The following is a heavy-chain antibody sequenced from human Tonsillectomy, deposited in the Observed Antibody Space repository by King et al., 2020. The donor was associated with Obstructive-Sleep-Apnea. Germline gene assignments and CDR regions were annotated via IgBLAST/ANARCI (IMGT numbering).Heavy chain of an antibody. CDR1: GGFVSSSTYY. J-gene: IGHJ2*01. CDR3: ARGRVAFHYDSSGHHWYFDL. Sequence: LQLQESGPGLGKPSETLSLTCTVSGGFVSSSTYYWDWIRQPPGKGLEWIGSIYYSGRTYYNPSLKSRVTISVETSKNQFSLNLNSVTAADTAVYYCARGRVAFHYDSSGHHWYFDLWGRGTLVTVSS. CDR2: IYYSGRT. V-gene: IGHV4-39*07. D-gene: IGHD3-22*01.